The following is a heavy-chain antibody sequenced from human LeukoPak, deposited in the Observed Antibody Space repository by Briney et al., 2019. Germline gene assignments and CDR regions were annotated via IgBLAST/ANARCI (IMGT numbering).Heavy chain of an antibody. V-gene: IGHV1-46*01. J-gene: IGHJ4*02. Sequence: ASVKVSCKASGYTFTNYYMHWVRQAPGQGPEWMGIINPSGGSTTYAQKFQGRVTMTRDTSTSTVYMELSSLRSEDTAVFYCARDPGTTVTTSTYFDYWGQGTLVTVSS. CDR3: ARDPGTTVTTSTYFDY. CDR1: GYTFTNYY. CDR2: INPSGGST. D-gene: IGHD4-17*01.